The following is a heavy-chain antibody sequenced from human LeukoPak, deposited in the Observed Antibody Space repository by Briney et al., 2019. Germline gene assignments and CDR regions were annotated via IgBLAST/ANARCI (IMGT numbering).Heavy chain of an antibody. J-gene: IGHJ4*02. CDR2: IYSGTNT. CDR3: ARESSGSYFFY. CDR1: GFTFSSYG. D-gene: IGHD1-26*01. Sequence: GGSLRLSCAASGFTFSSYGMHWVRQAPGKGLEWVSVIYSGTNTYYADSVKGRFTISRDNSKNTLYLQMNSLRVEDTAVYYCARESSGSYFFYWGQGTLVTVSS. V-gene: IGHV3-66*01.